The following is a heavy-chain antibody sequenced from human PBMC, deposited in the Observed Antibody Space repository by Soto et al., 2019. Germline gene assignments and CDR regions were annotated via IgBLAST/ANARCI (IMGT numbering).Heavy chain of an antibody. D-gene: IGHD5-12*01. V-gene: IGHV4-59*01. J-gene: IGHJ4*02. CDR2: IYYSGST. CDR1: VGSIRIYY. CDR3: ARGPQRWLQFRTSYYFEY. Sequence: SETLGIGCTFCVGSIRIYYWSWIRQPPGRGLEWIAYIYYSGSTKYNPSVKSRVTISVDTSKNQCSLKLSYVTAGDTAVYYCARGPQRWLQFRTSYYFEYWGEGTLVTFSS.